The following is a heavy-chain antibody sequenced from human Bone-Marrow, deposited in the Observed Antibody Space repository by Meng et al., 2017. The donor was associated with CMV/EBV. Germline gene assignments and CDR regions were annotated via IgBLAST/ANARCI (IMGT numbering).Heavy chain of an antibody. D-gene: IGHD6-13*01. CDR1: GFSFSSYA. CDR2: VSGTADST. V-gene: IGHV3-23*01. Sequence: GESLKISCAASGFSFSSYAMSWVRQAPGKGLEWVSSVSGTADSTYYADSVKGRFAVPRDNSKNTLYLQMNSLRDEDTAVYLCGYASDGGAGGSDTHYFYYHIDVWGQGTTVTVSS. CDR3: GYASDGGAGGSDTHYFYYHIDV. J-gene: IGHJ6*02.